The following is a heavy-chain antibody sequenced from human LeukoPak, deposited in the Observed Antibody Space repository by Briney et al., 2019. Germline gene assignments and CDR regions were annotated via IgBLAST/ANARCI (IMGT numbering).Heavy chain of an antibody. D-gene: IGHD2-21*02. CDR2: ISYDGSNK. J-gene: IGHJ3*02. CDR1: GFTFTKCA. CDR3: AKDVGHIVVVTEGGAFDI. Sequence: GGSLRLSCAAFGFTFTKCAMHWVRQAPGKGLEWVAVISYDGSNKYYADSVKGRFTISRDNSKNTLYLQMNSLRAEDTAVYYCAKDVGHIVVVTEGGAFDIWGQGTMVTVSS. V-gene: IGHV3-30*04.